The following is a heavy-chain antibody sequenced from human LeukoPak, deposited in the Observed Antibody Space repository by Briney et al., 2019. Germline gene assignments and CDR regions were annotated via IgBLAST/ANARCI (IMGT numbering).Heavy chain of an antibody. Sequence: SGTLSLTCAVYGGSFSGYYWNWIRQPPGKGLEWIGEIEHSGSTKYNPSLKSRVTISVDTSKNQFSLKLSSVTAADTAVYYCARTSGDWLSWAWIGVDVWGQGTTVIVSS. J-gene: IGHJ6*02. V-gene: IGHV4-34*01. CDR1: GGSFSGYY. D-gene: IGHD3-9*01. CDR2: IEHSGST. CDR3: ARTSGDWLSWAWIGVDV.